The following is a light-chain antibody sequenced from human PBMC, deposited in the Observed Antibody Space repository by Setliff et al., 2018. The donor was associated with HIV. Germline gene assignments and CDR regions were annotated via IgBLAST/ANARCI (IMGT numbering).Light chain of an antibody. V-gene: IGLV2-23*01. J-gene: IGLJ1*01. Sequence: QSVLTQPASVSGSPGQSITISCTGTSNDVGRYDLVSWYQQHPARAPKLIIYQATRRPSGVSNRFSGSKPGNVASLTISGLQAEDEADYYCCSNTGSNTFVFGTGTKVTV. CDR2: QAT. CDR1: SNDVGRYDL. CDR3: CSNTGSNTFV.